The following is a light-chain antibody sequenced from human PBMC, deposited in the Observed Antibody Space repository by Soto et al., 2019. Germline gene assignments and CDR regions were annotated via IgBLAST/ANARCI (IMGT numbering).Light chain of an antibody. J-gene: IGLJ1*01. CDR2: DVS. CDR3: SSYTSSSTLFV. Sequence: QSVLTQPASVSGSPGQSITISCTGTSSDVCGYNYVSWYQQHPGKAPKPMIYDVSNRPSGVSNRFSGSKSGNTASLTISGLQAEDEADYYCSSYTSSSTLFVFGTGTKVTVL. CDR1: SSDVCGYNY. V-gene: IGLV2-14*01.